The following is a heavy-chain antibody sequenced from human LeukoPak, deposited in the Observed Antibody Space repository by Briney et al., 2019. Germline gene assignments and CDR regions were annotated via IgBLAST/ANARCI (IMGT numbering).Heavy chain of an antibody. Sequence: ASVKVSCKASGYTFTSYGISWVRQAPGQGLEWMGWISAYNGNTNYAQKLQGRVTMTRNTSISTAYMELSSLRSEDTAVYYCARVRSRSGPMDWGQGTLVTVSS. CDR1: GYTFTSYG. J-gene: IGHJ4*02. CDR3: ARVRSRSGPMD. D-gene: IGHD2-15*01. CDR2: ISAYNGNT. V-gene: IGHV1-18*01.